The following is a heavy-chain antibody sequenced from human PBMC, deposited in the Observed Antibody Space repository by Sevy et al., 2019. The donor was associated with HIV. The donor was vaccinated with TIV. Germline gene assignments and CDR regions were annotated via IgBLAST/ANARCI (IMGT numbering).Heavy chain of an antibody. V-gene: IGHV1-69*10. CDR1: GGTFSNSV. Sequence: ASVKVSCKASGGTFSNSVFSWVRQAPGQRLEWMGGIIPVLGNANYAQKFHGRVTITADESTSTAYMELSSLRSEDTAIYYCARDSANITVVVAPWGYYYGLDVWGQGTTVTVSS. J-gene: IGHJ6*02. D-gene: IGHD2-15*01. CDR2: IIPVLGNA. CDR3: ARDSANITVVVAPWGYYYGLDV.